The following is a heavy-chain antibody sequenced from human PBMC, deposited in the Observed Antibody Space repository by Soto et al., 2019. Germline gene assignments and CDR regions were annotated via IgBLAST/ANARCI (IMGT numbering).Heavy chain of an antibody. CDR3: AKDRPRYCSSTSCYAEGYYYYGMDV. V-gene: IGHV3-23*01. CDR2: ISGSGGST. Sequence: EVQLLESGGGLVQPGGSLRLSCAASGFTFSSYAMSWVRQAPGKGLEWVSAISGSGGSTYYADSVKGRFTISRDNSKNTLYLQMNSLRAEDTAVYYCAKDRPRYCSSTSCYAEGYYYYGMDVWGQRTTVTVSS. CDR1: GFTFSSYA. J-gene: IGHJ6*02. D-gene: IGHD2-2*01.